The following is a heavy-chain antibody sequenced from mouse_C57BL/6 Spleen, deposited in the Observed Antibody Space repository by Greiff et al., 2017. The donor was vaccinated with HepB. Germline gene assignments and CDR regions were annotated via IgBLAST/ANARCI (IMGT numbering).Heavy chain of an antibody. CDR2: IYPGSGST. D-gene: IGHD2-3*01. V-gene: IGHV1-55*01. CDR1: GYTFTSYW. CDR3: ARKGIYDGYPYYAMDY. Sequence: VQLQQPGAELVKPGASVKMSCKASGYTFTSYWITWVKQRPGQGLEWIGDIYPGSGSTNYNEKFKSKATLTVDTSSSKAYMELSSLTSEDSAVEYGARKGIYDGYPYYAMDYWGKGTSVTVSS. J-gene: IGHJ4*01.